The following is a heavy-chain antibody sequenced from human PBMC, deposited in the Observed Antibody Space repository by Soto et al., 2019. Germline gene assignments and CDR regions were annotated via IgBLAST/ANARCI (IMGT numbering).Heavy chain of an antibody. J-gene: IGHJ4*02. V-gene: IGHV4-39*01. CDR2: IYYGGST. CDR3: VSAEVELLPGGFDY. Sequence: SETLSLTCSVSGGSITSRSYYWGWIRRPPGKGLEWSGSIYYGGSTYYNPSFKSRVTISVDPSKNQLSLKVSSVTAADTAVYSCVSAEVELLPGGFDYWGQGALVTVSS. D-gene: IGHD2-15*01. CDR1: GGSITSRSYY.